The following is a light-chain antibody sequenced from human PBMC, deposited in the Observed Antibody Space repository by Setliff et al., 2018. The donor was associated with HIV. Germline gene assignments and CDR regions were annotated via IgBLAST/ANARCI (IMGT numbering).Light chain of an antibody. CDR3: GSHTSTSTLGI. J-gene: IGLJ2*01. CDR2: DVS. Sequence: QSALTQPASVSGSPGQSITISCTGTSSDVGGYDYVSWYQQHPGKAPKLMIYDVSNRPSGVSNRFSGSKSGNTASLTISGLQAEDEADYYCGSHTSTSTLGIFGGGTKGTVL. CDR1: SSDVGGYDY. V-gene: IGLV2-14*03.